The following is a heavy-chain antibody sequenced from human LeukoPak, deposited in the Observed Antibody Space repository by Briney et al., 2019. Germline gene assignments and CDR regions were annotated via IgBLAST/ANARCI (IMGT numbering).Heavy chain of an antibody. CDR3: AGGGISSGWAYDY. CDR2: IYDSGST. J-gene: IGHJ4*02. V-gene: IGHV4-39*01. D-gene: IGHD6-19*01. Sequence: SETLSLTCTVSGGSIRSSYYYWGWIRQPPGKGLEWIGSIYDSGSTYYNPSLKSRVTISVDTSKNQFSLKLNSVTAADTAVYYCAGGGISSGWAYDYWGQGTLVTVSS. CDR1: GGSIRSSYYY.